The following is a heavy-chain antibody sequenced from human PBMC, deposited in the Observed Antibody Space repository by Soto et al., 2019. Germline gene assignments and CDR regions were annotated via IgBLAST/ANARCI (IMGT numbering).Heavy chain of an antibody. J-gene: IGHJ6*02. CDR2: ISPYTGNT. CDR1: GYIFVNYG. D-gene: IGHD3-16*01. CDR3: VMLDHYVTPTPPDL. V-gene: IGHV1-18*01. Sequence: QVQLVQSGDEVKKPGASVKVSCKASGYIFVNYGIAWVRQAPGQGLEWMGWISPYTGNTHSATKIQGRLTMTTDTSTSTAHMDLGSLPSDDTAVYYCVMLDHYVTPTPPDLWGQVTTVTVSS.